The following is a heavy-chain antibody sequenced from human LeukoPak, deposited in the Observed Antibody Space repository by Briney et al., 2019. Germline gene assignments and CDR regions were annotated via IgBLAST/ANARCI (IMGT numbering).Heavy chain of an antibody. CDR1: GFTFSDYY. J-gene: IGHJ1*01. Sequence: GGSLRLSCAASGFTFSDYYMAWIRQAPGKGLEWVSYISSSATDKYFADSVKGRFTISRDNAKKSLYLQMNSLRAEDTAVYYCAKIGLATPLIQHWGQGTLVTVSS. CDR2: ISSSATDK. CDR3: AKIGLATPLIQH. V-gene: IGHV3-11*01. D-gene: IGHD3-3*02.